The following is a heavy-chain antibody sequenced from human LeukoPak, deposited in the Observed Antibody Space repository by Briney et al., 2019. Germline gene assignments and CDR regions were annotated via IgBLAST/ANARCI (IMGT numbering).Heavy chain of an antibody. CDR2: IRYDGSNK. CDR1: GFTFSSYS. V-gene: IGHV3-30*02. Sequence: SGGSLRLSCAASGFTFSSYSMNWVRQAPGKGLEWVAFIRYDGSNKYYADSVKGRFTISRDNSKNTLYLQMNSLRAEDTAVYYCAKFGVGATNFDYWGQGTLVTVSS. J-gene: IGHJ4*02. CDR3: AKFGVGATNFDY. D-gene: IGHD1-26*01.